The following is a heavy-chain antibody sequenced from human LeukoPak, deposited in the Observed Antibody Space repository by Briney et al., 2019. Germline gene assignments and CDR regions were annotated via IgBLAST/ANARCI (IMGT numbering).Heavy chain of an antibody. D-gene: IGHD2-15*01. CDR2: IIPIFGTA. Sequence: SVTVSCKASGGTFSSYANSWVRQPPGQGLEWMGGIIPIFGTANYAQKFQGRVTITADKSTSTAYMELSSLRSEDTAVYYCATIGYCSGGSCYSRGGDDYWGQGTLVTVSS. V-gene: IGHV1-69*06. CDR1: GGTFSSYA. CDR3: ATIGYCSGGSCYSRGGDDY. J-gene: IGHJ4*02.